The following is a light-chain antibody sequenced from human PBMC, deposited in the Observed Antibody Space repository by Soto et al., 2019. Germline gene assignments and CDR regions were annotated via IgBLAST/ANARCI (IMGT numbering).Light chain of an antibody. Sequence: QAVVTQPPSVSGAPGQRVTISCTGSSSNIGAGYDVHWYQQLPGTAPKLLIYGNSNRPSGVPDRFSVSKSVTSASLTITGLQAEDEADYYCQSYDSSLSVVVFGGGTKVTVL. CDR2: GNS. CDR1: SSNIGAGYD. J-gene: IGLJ2*01. CDR3: QSYDSSLSVVV. V-gene: IGLV1-40*01.